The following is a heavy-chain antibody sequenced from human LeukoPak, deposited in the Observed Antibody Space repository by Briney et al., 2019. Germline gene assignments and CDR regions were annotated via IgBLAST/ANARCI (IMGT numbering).Heavy chain of an antibody. CDR1: GYTFTSYG. J-gene: IGHJ4*02. CDR2: ISTYNGNT. CDR3: ARNVVAPAALTP. D-gene: IGHD2-2*01. V-gene: IGHV1-18*04. Sequence: APEKVSCKASGYTFTSYGISWVRQAPGQGLEWMGWISTYNGNTNYAQKLQGRVTMTTDTSTSTAYMELRSLRSDDTAVYYCARNVVAPAALTPWGQGTLVTVSS.